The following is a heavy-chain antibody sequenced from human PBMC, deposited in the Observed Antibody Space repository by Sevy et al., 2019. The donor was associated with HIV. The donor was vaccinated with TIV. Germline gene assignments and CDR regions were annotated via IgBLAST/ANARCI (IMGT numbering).Heavy chain of an antibody. J-gene: IGHJ5*02. CDR3: ARSGFLEWAGSTRGPRNWFDP. V-gene: IGHV4-59*13. CDR2: IYYSGST. Sequence: SETLSLTCSVSGGSMRNFYWSWIRKPPGKGLEWIGNIYYSGSTNYNPSLKSRVTMSVDTSKNQFSLKLSSVTAADTAVYYCARSGFLEWAGSTRGPRNWFDPWGQGTLVTVSS. CDR1: GGSMRNFY. D-gene: IGHD3-3*01.